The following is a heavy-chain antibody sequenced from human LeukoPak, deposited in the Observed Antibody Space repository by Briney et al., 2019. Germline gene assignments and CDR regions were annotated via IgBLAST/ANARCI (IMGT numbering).Heavy chain of an antibody. CDR1: GFTFSSYG. CDR3: ARDRYYYDSSASQGP. J-gene: IGHJ5*02. CDR2: IWYDGSNK. V-gene: IGHV3-33*01. Sequence: GSLRLSCAASGFTFSSYGMHWVRQAPGKGLEWVAVIWYDGSNKYYADSVEGRFTISRDNSKNTLYLQMNSLRAEDTAVYYCARDRYYYDSSASQGPWGQGTLVTVSS. D-gene: IGHD3-22*01.